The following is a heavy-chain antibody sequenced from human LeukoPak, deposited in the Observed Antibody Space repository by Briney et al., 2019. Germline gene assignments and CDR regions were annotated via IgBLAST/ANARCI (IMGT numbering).Heavy chain of an antibody. Sequence: PGGSLRLSCAASGFTFDDYAMHWVRQAPGKGLEWASDISWNSGSIGYADSVKGRFTISRDNAKKSLYLQMNSLRPEDTALYYCAKERGGNSGFDYWGQGTLVTVSS. V-gene: IGHV3-9*01. J-gene: IGHJ4*02. CDR3: AKERGGNSGFDY. CDR1: GFTFDDYA. CDR2: ISWNSGSI. D-gene: IGHD4-23*01.